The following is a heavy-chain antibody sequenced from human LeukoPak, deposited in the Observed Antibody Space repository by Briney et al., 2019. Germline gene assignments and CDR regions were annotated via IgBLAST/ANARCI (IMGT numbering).Heavy chain of an antibody. J-gene: IGHJ4*02. V-gene: IGHV3-21*06. D-gene: IGHD1-14*01. CDR3: VRGKKPGWDMSYFDY. CDR2: ISTSSGYI. CDR1: RFTFNSFV. Sequence: GGSLRLSCAASRFTFNSFVMGWVRQPPGKGLEWVSSISTSSGYIFYADSLKGRVTISRDNAKNSLYLQMNSLRAEDTAVYYCVRGKKPGWDMSYFDYWGQGILVTVSS.